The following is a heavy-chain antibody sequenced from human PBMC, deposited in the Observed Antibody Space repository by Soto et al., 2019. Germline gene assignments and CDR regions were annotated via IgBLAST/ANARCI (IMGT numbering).Heavy chain of an antibody. CDR3: ARDTARAMVRIYYGMDV. V-gene: IGHV3-33*01. D-gene: IGHD3-10*01. CDR1: GFTFSSYG. J-gene: IGHJ6*02. Sequence: QVQLVESGGGVVQPGRSLRLSCAASGFTFSSYGMHWVRQAPGKGLAWVAVIWYDGSNKYYADSVKGRFTISRDNSKNTLYLQMNSLRAEDTAVYYCARDTARAMVRIYYGMDVWGQGTTVTVS. CDR2: IWYDGSNK.